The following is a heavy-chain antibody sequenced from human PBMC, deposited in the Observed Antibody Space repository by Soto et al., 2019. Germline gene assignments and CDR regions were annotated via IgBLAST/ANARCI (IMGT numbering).Heavy chain of an antibody. J-gene: IGHJ4*02. CDR2: IYSGGST. Sequence: EVPLVESGGDLVQPGGSLRLSCAASGFTVSSNYMSWVRQAPGKGLEWVSVIYSGGSTYYADSVKGRFTISRDNSKNTVYLQMNSLRAEDTAVYYCARGLYDSSGYYYFVYWGQGTLVTVSS. V-gene: IGHV3-66*01. CDR3: ARGLYDSSGYYYFVY. D-gene: IGHD3-22*01. CDR1: GFTVSSNY.